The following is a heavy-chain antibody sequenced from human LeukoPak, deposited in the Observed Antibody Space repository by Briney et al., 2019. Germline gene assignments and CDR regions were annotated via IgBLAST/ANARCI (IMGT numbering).Heavy chain of an antibody. CDR2: IRHDETNS. CDR1: GFNLNSYA. J-gene: IGHJ4*02. CDR3: AKEYTPSSPLGELDS. D-gene: IGHD6-6*01. Sequence: PGGSLRLSCAVSGFNLNSYAMHWVRQAPGKGLEWVAVIRHDETNSFYAGSVQGRFTISRDTSKKLRCLQMNSLRVEDTAVYYCAKEYTPSSPLGELDSWGQGTLVTVPS. V-gene: IGHV3-30*02.